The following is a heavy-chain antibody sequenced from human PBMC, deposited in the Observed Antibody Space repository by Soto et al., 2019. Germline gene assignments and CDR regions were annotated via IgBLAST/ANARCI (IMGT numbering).Heavy chain of an antibody. Sequence: SETLSLTCTVSGGSVSSGSYYWSWIRQPPGKGLEWIGYIYYSGSTNYNPSLKSRVTISVDTSKNQFSLKLSSVTAADTAVYYCARELGYSYGYNYYYGMDFWGQGTTVTVSS. D-gene: IGHD5-18*01. CDR3: ARELGYSYGYNYYYGMDF. V-gene: IGHV4-61*01. CDR2: IYYSGST. CDR1: GGSVSSGSYY. J-gene: IGHJ6*02.